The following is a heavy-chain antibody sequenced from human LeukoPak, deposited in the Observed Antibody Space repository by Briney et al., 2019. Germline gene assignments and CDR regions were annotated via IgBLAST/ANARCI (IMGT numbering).Heavy chain of an antibody. CDR3: ARGEYESSAYWGYYFEN. Sequence: PSETLSLTCTVSGVSISSGSYYWSWLRQPAGKGLEWIGRIYSSGSTNYSPSFKSRVTISVDTSKNQFSLNLSSVTAADTAVYYCARGEYESSAYWGYYFENGGQGTVVPVSS. J-gene: IGHJ4*02. CDR1: GVSISSGSYY. CDR2: IYSSGST. V-gene: IGHV4-61*02. D-gene: IGHD3-22*01.